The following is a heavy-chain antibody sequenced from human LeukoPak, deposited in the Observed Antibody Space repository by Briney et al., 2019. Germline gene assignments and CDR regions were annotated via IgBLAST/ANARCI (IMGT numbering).Heavy chain of an antibody. CDR2: IYTSGST. D-gene: IGHD5-24*01. J-gene: IGHJ5*02. V-gene: IGHV4-4*09. Sequence: SETLSLTCTVSGGSISSYYWSWIRQPPGKGLEWIGYIYTSGSTNYNPSLKSRVTISVDTSKNQFSLKLSSVTAADTAAYYCARYARDGYNCWFDPWGQGTLVAVSS. CDR1: GGSISSYY. CDR3: ARYARDGYNCWFDP.